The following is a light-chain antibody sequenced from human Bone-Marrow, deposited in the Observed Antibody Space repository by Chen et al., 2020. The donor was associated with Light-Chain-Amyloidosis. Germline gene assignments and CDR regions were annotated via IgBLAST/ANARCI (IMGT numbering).Light chain of an antibody. CDR1: QDISNY. CDR3: QQYDNLPRIFT. Sequence: DIQMTQSPSSLSASVGDRVTITCQASQDISNYLNWYQQKPGKAPKLLIYDASNLETGVPSRFSGSGSGTDFTFTISSLQPEDIATYYCQQYDNLPRIFTFGPGTKVDI. J-gene: IGKJ3*01. V-gene: IGKV1-33*01. CDR2: DAS.